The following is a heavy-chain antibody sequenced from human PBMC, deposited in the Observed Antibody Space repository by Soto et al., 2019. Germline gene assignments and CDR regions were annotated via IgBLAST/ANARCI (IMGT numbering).Heavy chain of an antibody. CDR3: ARSGITGSYYDASDY. D-gene: IGHD1-26*01. Sequence: QLQLQESGPGLVKPSETLSLTCTVSGGSISSSSHYWGWVRQPPGKGLEWIASIKYSGNTYYNPSLTSRFTMSVGTCENQLSLKLSSVTVADTAVYHCARSGITGSYYDASDYWGQGTLVTVTS. V-gene: IGHV4-39*01. J-gene: IGHJ4*02. CDR1: GGSISSSSHY. CDR2: IKYSGNT.